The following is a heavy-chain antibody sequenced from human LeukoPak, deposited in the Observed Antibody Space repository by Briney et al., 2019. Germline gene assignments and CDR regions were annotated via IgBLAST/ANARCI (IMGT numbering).Heavy chain of an antibody. CDR1: GFTFSSYS. CDR2: ISSSSSYI. CDR3: ARDSYYYDSSGYSANWFDP. V-gene: IGHV3-21*01. Sequence: GGPLRLSCAASGFTFSSYSMNWVRQAPGKGLEWVSSISSSSSYIYYADSVKGRFTISRDNAKNSLYLQMNSLRAEDTAVYYCARDSYYYDSSGYSANWFDPWGQGNLVTVSS. D-gene: IGHD3-22*01. J-gene: IGHJ5*02.